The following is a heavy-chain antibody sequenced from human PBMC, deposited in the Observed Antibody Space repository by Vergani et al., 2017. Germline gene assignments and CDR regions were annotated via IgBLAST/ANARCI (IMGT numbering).Heavy chain of an antibody. Sequence: QVQLQESGPGLVKPSETLSLTCTVSGGSVSSGSYYWSWIRQPPGKGLEWIGDIYYSGGTNYNPSLKSRVTISVDTSKNQFSLKLSTVTAADTAVYYCARAYYDILTGYYSSGPYDYWGQGTLVTVSS. D-gene: IGHD3-9*01. CDR3: ARAYYDILTGYYSSGPYDY. CDR1: GGSVSSGSYY. J-gene: IGHJ4*02. CDR2: IYYSGGT. V-gene: IGHV4-61*01.